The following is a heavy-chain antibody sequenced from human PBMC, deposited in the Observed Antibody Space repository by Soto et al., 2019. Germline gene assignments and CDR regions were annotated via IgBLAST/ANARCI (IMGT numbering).Heavy chain of an antibody. CDR2: ISAYNGNT. V-gene: IGHV1-18*01. Sequence: GASVKVSCKASGYTFTSYGISWVRQAPGQGLEWMGWISAYNGNTNYAQKLQGRVTMTTDTSTSTAYMELRSLRSDDTAVYYCARLLDYDSSGYYWFPDGAFDIWGQGTMVTVSS. CDR3: ARLLDYDSSGYYWFPDGAFDI. D-gene: IGHD3-22*01. CDR1: GYTFTSYG. J-gene: IGHJ3*02.